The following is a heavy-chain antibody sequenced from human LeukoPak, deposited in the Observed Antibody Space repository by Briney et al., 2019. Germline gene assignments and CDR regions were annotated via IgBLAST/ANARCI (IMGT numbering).Heavy chain of an antibody. CDR2: IYYSGST. D-gene: IGHD1-1*01. CDR1: GGSISSYY. CDR3: ARGGLEPNWFDP. V-gene: IGHV4-59*01. J-gene: IGHJ5*02. Sequence: TPSETLPLTCTVSGGSISSYYWSWIRQPPGKGLEWIGYIYYSGSTNYNPSLKSRVTISVDTSKNQFSLKLSSVTAADTAVYYCARGGLEPNWFDPWGQGTLVTVSS.